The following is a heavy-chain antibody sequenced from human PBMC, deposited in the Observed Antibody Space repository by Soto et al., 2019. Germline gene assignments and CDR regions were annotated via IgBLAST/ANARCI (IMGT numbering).Heavy chain of an antibody. J-gene: IGHJ4*02. CDR2: VIPVFNTS. D-gene: IGHD4-17*01. V-gene: IGHV1-69*13. CDR1: GGAFGRYS. Sequence: SVKVSCKASGGAFGRYSVSWVRQAPGQGLEWIGGVIPVFNTSNYSLKFQGRVAIFADLSTSTVFMELRSLRSEDTALYYCARGDEMTAVTICEYWGQGTLVTVAS. CDR3: ARGDEMTAVTICEY.